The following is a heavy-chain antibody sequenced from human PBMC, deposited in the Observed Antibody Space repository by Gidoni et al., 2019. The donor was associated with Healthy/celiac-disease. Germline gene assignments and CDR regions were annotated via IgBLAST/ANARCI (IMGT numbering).Heavy chain of an antibody. D-gene: IGHD3-3*01. V-gene: IGHV4-34*01. CDR3: VFGVRFLEWDGKGFDAFDI. J-gene: IGHJ3*02. CDR1: GGSFSGYY. Sequence: QVQLQQWGAGLLKPSETLSLTCAVYGGSFSGYYWSWIRQPPGKGLEWIGEINHSGSTNYNPSLKSRVTISVDTSKNQFSLKLSSVTAADTAVYYCVFGVRFLEWDGKGFDAFDIWGQGTMVTVSS. CDR2: INHSGST.